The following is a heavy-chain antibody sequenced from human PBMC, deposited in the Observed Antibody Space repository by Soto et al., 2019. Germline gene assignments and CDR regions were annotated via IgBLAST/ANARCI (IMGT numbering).Heavy chain of an antibody. CDR1: GGSLSNNY. CDR2: IYYTGST. J-gene: IGHJ5*02. CDR3: ARGKSFDP. Sequence: SETLSLTCTVSGGSLSNNYWSWIRQPPGKALEWIGYIYYTGSTNYNPSLKSRVTISVDTSKNQFSLKLSSVTAADTAVYYCARGKSFDPLGQGNLVTGS. V-gene: IGHV4-59*12.